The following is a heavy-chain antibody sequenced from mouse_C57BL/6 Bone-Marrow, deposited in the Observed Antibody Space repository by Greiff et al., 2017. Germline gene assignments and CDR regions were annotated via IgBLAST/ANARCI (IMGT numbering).Heavy chain of an antibody. D-gene: IGHD2-1*01. CDR1: GFTFSSYG. J-gene: IGHJ3*01. V-gene: IGHV5-6*01. CDR3: ADDIYYGNLAWFAY. Sequence: EVQGVESGGDLVKPGGSLKLSCAASGFTFSSYGMSWVRQTPDKRLEWVATISSGGSYTYYPDSVKGRFTISRDNAKNTLYLQMSSLKSEDRAMYYCADDIYYGNLAWFAYWGQGTLVAVSA. CDR2: ISSGGSYT.